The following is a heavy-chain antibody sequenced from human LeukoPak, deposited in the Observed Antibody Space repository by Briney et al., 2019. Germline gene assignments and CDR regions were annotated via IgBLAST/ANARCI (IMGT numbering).Heavy chain of an antibody. V-gene: IGHV5-51*01. CDR2: IFPAGSDS. CDR3: ANMGGSGSSNDAFDI. J-gene: IGHJ3*02. D-gene: IGHD3-10*01. Sequence: GESLKISCKASGYTFSNYWIGWVRQMPGEGLESMAIIFPAGSDSRYSPSFQGHVTISADKSISTAYLQWSSLKASDTAMYYCANMGGSGSSNDAFDIWGQGTMVTVSS. CDR1: GYTFSNYW.